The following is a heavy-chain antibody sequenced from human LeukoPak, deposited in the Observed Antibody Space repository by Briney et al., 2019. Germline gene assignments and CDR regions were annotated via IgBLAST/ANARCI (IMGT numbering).Heavy chain of an antibody. D-gene: IGHD2-15*01. CDR1: GFTFSSYE. CDR3: ARGLKDIVVVVAEPSFDY. V-gene: IGHV3-48*03. Sequence: GGSLRLSCAASGFTFSSYETNWVRQAPGKGLEWVSYISSSGSTIYYADSVKGRFTISRDNAKNSLYLQMNSLRAEDTAVYYCARGLKDIVVVVAEPSFDYWGQGTLVTVSS. CDR2: ISSSGSTI. J-gene: IGHJ4*02.